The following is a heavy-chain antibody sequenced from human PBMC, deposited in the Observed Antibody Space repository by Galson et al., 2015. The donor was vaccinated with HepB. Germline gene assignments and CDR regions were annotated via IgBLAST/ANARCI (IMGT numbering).Heavy chain of an antibody. CDR3: AHRRAFWSGLDY. CDR2: IYWDDDK. CDR1: GFSLSTSGVG. J-gene: IGHJ4*02. Sequence: PALVKPTQTLTLTCTFSGFSLSTSGVGVGWIRQPPGKALEWLALIYWDDDKRYSPSLKSRLTITKDTSKNQVVLTMTNMDPVDTATYYCAHRRAFWSGLDYWGQGTLVTVSS. D-gene: IGHD3-3*01. V-gene: IGHV2-5*02.